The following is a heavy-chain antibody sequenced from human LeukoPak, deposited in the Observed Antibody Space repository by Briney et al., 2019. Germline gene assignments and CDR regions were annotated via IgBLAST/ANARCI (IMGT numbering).Heavy chain of an antibody. Sequence: ASVKVSCKASGYTFTSYFIHWVRQAPGQGLGWMGIINPSAGSATYAQKFQGRVTMTRDTSTSTVYMELSSLRSEDTAVYFCARVLEKYSDRSGYDAFDIWGQGTMVTVSS. CDR1: GYTFTSYF. V-gene: IGHV1-46*01. D-gene: IGHD3-22*01. J-gene: IGHJ3*02. CDR2: INPSAGSA. CDR3: ARVLEKYSDRSGYDAFDI.